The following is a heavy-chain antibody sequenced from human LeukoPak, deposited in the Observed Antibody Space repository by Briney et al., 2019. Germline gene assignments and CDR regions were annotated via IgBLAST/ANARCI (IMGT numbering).Heavy chain of an antibody. V-gene: IGHV4-39*07. Sequence: PSETLSLTCTVSGGSISSSSYYWGWIRQPPGKGLEWIGSIYYSGSTNYNPSLKSRVTISVDTSKNQFSLKLSSVTAADTAVYYCARGQVGARGGMGYYYYYYMDVWGKGTTVTVSS. CDR1: GGSISSSSYY. CDR3: ARGQVGARGGMGYYYYYYMDV. D-gene: IGHD1-26*01. CDR2: IYYSGST. J-gene: IGHJ6*03.